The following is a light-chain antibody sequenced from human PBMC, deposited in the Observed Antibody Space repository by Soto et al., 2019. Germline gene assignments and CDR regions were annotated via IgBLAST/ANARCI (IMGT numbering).Light chain of an antibody. CDR2: DAS. CDR3: QQRSNWPPIT. V-gene: IGKV3-11*02. CDR1: QSVSSY. Sequence: EIVLRHSPATLSLSPGERATLSCRASQSVSSYLAWYQQKPGQATRLLIYDASNRSTGIPARVSGSGSGRDFTLTISSLXPXDFAVYYCQQRSNWPPITFGQGTRLEIK. J-gene: IGKJ5*01.